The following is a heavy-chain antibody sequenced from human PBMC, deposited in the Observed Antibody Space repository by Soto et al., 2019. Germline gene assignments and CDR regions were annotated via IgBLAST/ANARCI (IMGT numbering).Heavy chain of an antibody. Sequence: PGGSLRLSCAASGFTFNNYGMHWVRQAPGKGLEWVALIWHDGSNKGYADSVKGRFTISRDNSKNTLNLQMNGLRVEDTAVYYCTRAAIKGELLDYWGQGTQVTVSS. V-gene: IGHV3-33*01. CDR2: IWHDGSNK. CDR3: TRAAIKGELLDY. CDR1: GFTFNNYG. D-gene: IGHD1-26*01. J-gene: IGHJ4*02.